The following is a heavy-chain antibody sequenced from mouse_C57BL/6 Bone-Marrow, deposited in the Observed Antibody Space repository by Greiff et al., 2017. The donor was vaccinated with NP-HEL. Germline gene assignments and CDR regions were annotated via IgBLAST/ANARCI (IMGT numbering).Heavy chain of an antibody. D-gene: IGHD1-1*01. Sequence: QVHVKQSGAELVRPGASVKLSCKASGYTFTDYYINWVKQRPGQGLEWIARIYPGSGNTYYNEKFKGKATLTAEKSSSTAYMQLSSLTSEDSAVYFCARFTTVVATGDYWGQGTSVTVSS. V-gene: IGHV1-76*01. CDR2: IYPGSGNT. CDR1: GYTFTDYY. CDR3: ARFTTVVATGDY. J-gene: IGHJ4*01.